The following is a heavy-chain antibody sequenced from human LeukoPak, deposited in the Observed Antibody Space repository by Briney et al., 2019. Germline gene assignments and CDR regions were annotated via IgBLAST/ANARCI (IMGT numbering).Heavy chain of an antibody. CDR1: GFTFSSYA. J-gene: IGHJ4*02. CDR2: ISGSGGST. Sequence: GGSLRLSGAVSGFTFSSYAMSWVRQAPGKGLEWVSDISGSGGSTYYADSVKGRFTISRDNSKNTLYLQMNSLRAEDTAVYYCAKVRWGSDNALDSWGQGTLVTGSS. CDR3: AKVRWGSDNALDS. V-gene: IGHV3-23*01. D-gene: IGHD3-16*01.